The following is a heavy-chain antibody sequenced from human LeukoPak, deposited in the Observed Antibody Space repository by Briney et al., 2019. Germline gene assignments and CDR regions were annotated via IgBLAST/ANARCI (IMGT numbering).Heavy chain of an antibody. CDR2: LYYSGSS. CDR3: ARGAYGDGYYFDS. V-gene: IGHV4-39*01. CDR1: GGSISSTNNF. Sequence: SETLSLTCTVSGGSISSTNNFWGWIRQPPGKGLEWIGSLYYSGSSYYNPSLKSRVSISVDTSKNQFSLKLSSVTAADTAVYYCARGAYGDGYYFDSWGQGTLVTVSS. J-gene: IGHJ4*02. D-gene: IGHD4-17*01.